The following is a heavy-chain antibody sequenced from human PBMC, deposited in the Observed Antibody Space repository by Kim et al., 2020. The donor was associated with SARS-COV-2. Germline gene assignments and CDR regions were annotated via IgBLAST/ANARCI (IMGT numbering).Heavy chain of an antibody. CDR2: IWYDGSNK. CDR1: GFTFSSYG. CDR3: ARDRLPYDFWSGPHPPKT. V-gene: IGHV3-33*01. Sequence: GGSLRLSCAASGFTFSSYGMQWVRQAPGKGLEWVAVIWYDGSNKYYGDSVKGRFTISRDNSKNTMYLQMNSLRAEDTAVYYCARDRLPYDFWSGPHPPKTWGQGTLVTVSS. J-gene: IGHJ4*02. D-gene: IGHD3-3*01.